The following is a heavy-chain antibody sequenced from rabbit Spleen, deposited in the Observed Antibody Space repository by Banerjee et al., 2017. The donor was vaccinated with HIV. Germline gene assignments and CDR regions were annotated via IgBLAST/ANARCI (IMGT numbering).Heavy chain of an antibody. CDR1: GFDLITFYY. CDR3: ARDLVAVIGWNFNL. CDR2: INIVTGKS. J-gene: IGHJ4*01. V-gene: IGHV1S40*01. D-gene: IGHD1-1*01. Sequence: QSLEESGGGLVKPEGSLTLTCKASGFDLITFYYMCWVRQAPGRGLEWIACINIVTGKSVYASWAKGRFTMSRTSSTTVTLQMTSLTAADTATYFCARDLVAVIGWNFNLWGPGTLVTVS.